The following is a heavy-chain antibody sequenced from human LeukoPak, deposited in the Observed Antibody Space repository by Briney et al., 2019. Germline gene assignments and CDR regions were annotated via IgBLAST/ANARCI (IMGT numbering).Heavy chain of an antibody. V-gene: IGHV1-2*02. J-gene: IGHJ4*02. Sequence: ASVKASCKASGYTFTGYYMHWVRQAPGQGLEWMGWINPNSGGTNYAQKFQGRVTMTRDTSISTAYMELSSLRSDDTAVYYCARESIVGATTLDYWGQGTLVTVSS. D-gene: IGHD1-26*01. CDR3: ARESIVGATTLDY. CDR1: GYTFTGYY. CDR2: INPNSGGT.